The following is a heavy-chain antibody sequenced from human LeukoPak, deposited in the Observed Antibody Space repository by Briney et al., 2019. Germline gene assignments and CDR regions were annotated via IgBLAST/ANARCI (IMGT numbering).Heavy chain of an antibody. V-gene: IGHV3-23*01. CDR1: GFTFSNYA. CDR2: ISGSGDKT. D-gene: IGHD2-15*01. CDR3: AKDTSAWWYHRAYMNV. Sequence: GGSLRLSCAASGFTFSNYAMSWVRQAPGGGLEWVSAISGSGDKTFHADSVKGRFTTSRDNSKNTLSLQMSSLRVEDSAVYFCAKDTSAWWYHRAYMNVWGTGTTVTVSS. J-gene: IGHJ6*03.